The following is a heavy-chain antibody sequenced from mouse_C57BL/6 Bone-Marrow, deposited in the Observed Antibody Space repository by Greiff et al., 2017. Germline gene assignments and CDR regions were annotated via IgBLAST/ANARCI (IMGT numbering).Heavy chain of an antibody. CDR3: ARHDGYSYAMDY. V-gene: IGHV2-6-1*01. D-gene: IGHD2-3*01. J-gene: IGHJ4*01. CDR2: IWSDGSP. CDR1: GFSLTSYG. Sequence: VQVVESGPGLVAPSQSLSITCTVSGFSLTSYGVHWVRQPPGKGLEWLVVIWSDGSPTYNSALKSRLSISKDNSKSQVFIKMNSLQTDDTAMYDCARHDGYSYAMDYWGQGTSVTVSS.